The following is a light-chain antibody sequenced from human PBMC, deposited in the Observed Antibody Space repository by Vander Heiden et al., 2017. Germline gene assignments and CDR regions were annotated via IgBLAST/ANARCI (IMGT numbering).Light chain of an antibody. J-gene: IGKJ2*01. V-gene: IGKV2-28*01. CDR2: WGS. Sequence: DIVVTQSRLSLPVTPGEPASISCRSSQSLLHRNGYNYFHWFLQKPGQSPQLLIYWGSNRASGVPDRFSGSGSGRYFTLQISRVEAEDVGVYYCMQALQTPYTFGQGTKLVIK. CDR3: MQALQTPYT. CDR1: QSLLHRNGYNY.